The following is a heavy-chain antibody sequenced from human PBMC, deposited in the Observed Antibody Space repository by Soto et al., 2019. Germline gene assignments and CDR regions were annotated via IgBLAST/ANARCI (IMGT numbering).Heavy chain of an antibody. CDR3: AREQWLVSYGMGV. D-gene: IGHD6-19*01. J-gene: IGHJ6*02. CDR1: GFTFSSYS. CDR2: ISSSSSYI. V-gene: IGHV3-21*01. Sequence: GGTLRLSCAASGFTFSSYSMNWVRQAPGKGLEWVSSISSSSSYIYYADSVKGRFTISRDNAKNSLYLQMNSLRAEDTAVYYCAREQWLVSYGMGVWGQGTTVTVSS.